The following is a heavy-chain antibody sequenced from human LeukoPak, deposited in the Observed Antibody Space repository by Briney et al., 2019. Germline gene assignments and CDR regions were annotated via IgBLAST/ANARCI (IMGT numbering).Heavy chain of an antibody. Sequence: GGSLRLSCAASGCTFSDYYMSWIRQAPGKGLEWVSYISSSRSDTKYADSVKGRFTISRDNAKNSLYLQMNSLRAEDTAVYYCARDRLWEVGATPHFAYWGQGTLVTVSS. V-gene: IGHV3-11*05. D-gene: IGHD1-26*01. CDR1: GCTFSDYY. J-gene: IGHJ4*02. CDR2: ISSSRSDT. CDR3: ARDRLWEVGATPHFAY.